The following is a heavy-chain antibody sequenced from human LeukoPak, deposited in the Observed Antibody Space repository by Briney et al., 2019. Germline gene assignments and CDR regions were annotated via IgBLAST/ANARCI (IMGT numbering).Heavy chain of an antibody. CDR1: GYTFTSYA. J-gene: IGHJ4*02. D-gene: IGHD5-18*01. Sequence: ASVKVSCKASGYTFTSYAMHWVRQAPGQRLEWMGWINAGNANTKYSQKFQGRVTITRDTSASTAYMELSSLRSGDTAIYYCARLRGYSYNFDYWGQGTLVTVSS. CDR2: INAGNANT. CDR3: ARLRGYSYNFDY. V-gene: IGHV1-3*01.